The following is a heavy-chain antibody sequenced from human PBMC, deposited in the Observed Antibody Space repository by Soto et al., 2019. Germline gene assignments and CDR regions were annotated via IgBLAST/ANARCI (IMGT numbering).Heavy chain of an antibody. Sequence: KPSETLSLTCTVSGGSISSSSYYWGWIRQPPGKGLEWIGSIYYSGSTYYNPSLKSRVTISVDTSKHQFSLKLSSVTAADTAVYYCARHLSSSFNYLDYWGQGTLVTVSS. CDR1: GGSISSSSYY. D-gene: IGHD6-13*01. J-gene: IGHJ4*02. CDR2: IYYSGST. V-gene: IGHV4-39*01. CDR3: ARHLSSSFNYLDY.